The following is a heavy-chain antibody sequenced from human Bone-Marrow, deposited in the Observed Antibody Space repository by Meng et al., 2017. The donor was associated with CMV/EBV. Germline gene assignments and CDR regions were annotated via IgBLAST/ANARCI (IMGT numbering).Heavy chain of an antibody. Sequence: GESLKISCTASGFTFGDYAMSWVRQAPGKGLEWVGFIRSKAYGGTTEYAASVKGRFTISRDDSKSIAYLQMNSLKTEDTAVYYCTRGSHPLRFLEWPLRPGPIYFDYWGQGTLVTVSS. D-gene: IGHD3-3*01. CDR2: IRSKAYGGTT. V-gene: IGHV3-49*04. CDR3: TRGSHPLRFLEWPLRPGPIYFDY. J-gene: IGHJ4*02. CDR1: GFTFGDYA.